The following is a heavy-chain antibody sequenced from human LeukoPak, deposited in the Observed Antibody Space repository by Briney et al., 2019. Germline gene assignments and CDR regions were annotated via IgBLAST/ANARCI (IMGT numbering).Heavy chain of an antibody. CDR3: ARVVPAATSTWYFDY. J-gene: IGHJ4*02. V-gene: IGHV1-69*05. D-gene: IGHD2-2*01. Sequence: ASVKVSCKASGGTFSSYAISWVRQAPGQGLEWTGRIIPIFGTANYAQKFQGRVTITTDESTSTAYMELSSLRSEDTAVYYCARVVPAATSTWYFDYWGQGTLVTVSS. CDR1: GGTFSSYA. CDR2: IIPIFGTA.